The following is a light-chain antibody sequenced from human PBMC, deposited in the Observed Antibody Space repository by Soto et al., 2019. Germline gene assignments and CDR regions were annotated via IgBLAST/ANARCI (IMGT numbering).Light chain of an antibody. Sequence: QSALTQPASVSGSPGQSITISCTGTRSDVGGYNFVSWYQQHPGKAPKLMIYDVSNRPSGVSNRFSGSKSGNTAFLTISGLHAEDEADYYCSSYRSSSTEVFGTGTKLTVL. CDR3: SSYRSSSTEV. CDR1: RSDVGGYNF. J-gene: IGLJ1*01. CDR2: DVS. V-gene: IGLV2-14*01.